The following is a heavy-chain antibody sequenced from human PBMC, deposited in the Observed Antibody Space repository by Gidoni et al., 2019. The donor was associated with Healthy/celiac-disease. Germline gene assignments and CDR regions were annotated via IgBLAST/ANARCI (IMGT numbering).Heavy chain of an antibody. D-gene: IGHD3-3*01. V-gene: IGHV3-7*05. J-gene: IGHJ4*02. Sequence: EVQLVESGGGLVQPGGSLRLSCAASGFPFSSYWMSWVRQAPGKGLEWVANIKQDGSEKYYVDSVKGRFTISRDNAKNSLYLQMNSLRAEDTAVYYCARQQNDFWSGYYIDYWGQGTLVTVSS. CDR3: ARQQNDFWSGYYIDY. CDR2: IKQDGSEK. CDR1: GFPFSSYW.